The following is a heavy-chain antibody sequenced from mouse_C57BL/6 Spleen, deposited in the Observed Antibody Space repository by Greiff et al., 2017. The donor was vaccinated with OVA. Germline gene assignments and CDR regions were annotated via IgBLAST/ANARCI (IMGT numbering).Heavy chain of an antibody. D-gene: IGHD2-3*01. J-gene: IGHJ2*01. CDR3: ARGGIYDGYYGY. CDR2: IDPSDSYT. V-gene: IGHV1-69*01. Sequence: VQLQQPGAELVMPGASVKLSCKASGYTFTSYWMHWVKQRPGQGLEWIGEIDPSDSYTNYNQKFKGKSTLTVDKSSSTAYMQLSSLTYEDSAVYYGARGGIYDGYYGYWGQGTTLTVSS. CDR1: GYTFTSYW.